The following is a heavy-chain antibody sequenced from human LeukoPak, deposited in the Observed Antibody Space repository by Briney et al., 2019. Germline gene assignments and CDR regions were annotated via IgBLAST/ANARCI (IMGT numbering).Heavy chain of an antibody. CDR3: ARDRVVMVRGAASLFGY. J-gene: IGHJ4*02. D-gene: IGHD3-10*01. CDR1: GFTFSSYW. CDR2: INTDGSST. Sequence: GGSLRLSCAASGFTFSSYWMHWVRQAPGKGLVWVSRINTDGSSTSYADSVKGRFTISRDNAKNTLYLQMTSLRAEDTAVYFCARDRVVMVRGAASLFGYWGQGTLVTVSS. V-gene: IGHV3-74*01.